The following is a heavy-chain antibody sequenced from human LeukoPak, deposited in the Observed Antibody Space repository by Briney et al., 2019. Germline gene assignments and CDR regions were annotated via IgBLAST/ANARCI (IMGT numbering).Heavy chain of an antibody. Sequence: PGGSLRLSCAASGFTFSSYWMSWVRQAPGKGLEWVANIKQDGSEKYYVDSVKGRFTISRDNAKNSLYLQMNSLRAEDTAVYHCARAPKYCSGGSCYLNRFDYWGQGTLVTVSS. CDR3: ARAPKYCSGGSCYLNRFDY. J-gene: IGHJ4*02. V-gene: IGHV3-7*01. CDR2: IKQDGSEK. CDR1: GFTFSSYW. D-gene: IGHD2-15*01.